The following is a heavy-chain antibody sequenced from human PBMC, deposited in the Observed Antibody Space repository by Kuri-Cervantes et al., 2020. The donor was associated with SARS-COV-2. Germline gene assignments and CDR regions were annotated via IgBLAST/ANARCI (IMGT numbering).Heavy chain of an antibody. Sequence: KVSCKGSGYSFTSYWIGWVRQMPGKGLEWMGIIYPGDSDTRYSPSFQGQVTISADKSISTAYLQWSSLKASDTAMYYCARHRGGYCSSTSCYPGYYYHGMDVWGQGTTVTVSS. CDR2: IYPGDSDT. D-gene: IGHD2-2*01. CDR1: GYSFTSYW. V-gene: IGHV5-51*01. J-gene: IGHJ6*02. CDR3: ARHRGGYCSSTSCYPGYYYHGMDV.